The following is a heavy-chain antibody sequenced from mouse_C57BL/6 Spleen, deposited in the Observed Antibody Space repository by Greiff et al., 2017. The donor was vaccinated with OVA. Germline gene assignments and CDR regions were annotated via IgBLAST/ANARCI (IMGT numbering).Heavy chain of an antibody. V-gene: IGHV5-4*01. CDR2: ISDGGSYT. D-gene: IGHD2-2*01. CDR3: ARDRSTMVTYFDY. J-gene: IGHJ2*01. CDR1: GFTFSSYA. Sequence: EVQLVESGGGLVKPGGSLKLSCAASGFTFSSYAMSWVRQTPEKRLEWVATISDGGSYTYYPDNVKGRFTISRDNAKNNLYLQMSHLKSEDTAMYYCARDRSTMVTYFDYWGQGTTLTVSS.